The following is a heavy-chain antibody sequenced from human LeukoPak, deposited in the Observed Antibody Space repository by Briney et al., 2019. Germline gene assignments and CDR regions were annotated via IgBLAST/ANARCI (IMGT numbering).Heavy chain of an antibody. D-gene: IGHD5-18*01. V-gene: IGHV4-39*07. CDR3: ARGSVDTTMIRRSSAFDM. Sequence: SETLSLTCTVSGGSISSSSHYWGWIRQPPGKGLEWIGNTYYSGSTDYSPSLKSRVTISADMSKNHFSLTVTSVTAADTAVYYCARGSVDTTMIRRSSAFDMWGQGTMVTVSS. J-gene: IGHJ3*02. CDR1: GGSISSSSHY. CDR2: TYYSGST.